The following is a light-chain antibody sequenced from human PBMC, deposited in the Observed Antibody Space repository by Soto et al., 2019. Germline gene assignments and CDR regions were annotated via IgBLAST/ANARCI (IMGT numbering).Light chain of an antibody. CDR1: SSDVGGYNF. V-gene: IGLV2-8*01. J-gene: IGLJ2*01. CDR3: SSYAGNNNFVV. CDR2: EVN. Sequence: QSALTQPPSASGSPGQSVTISCTGTSSDVGGYNFVSWYQQHPGKAPKLMIYEVNKRPSGVPDRFSGSKSGNTASLTVSGLLAEDEADYYCSSYAGNNNFVVFGGGTKLTVL.